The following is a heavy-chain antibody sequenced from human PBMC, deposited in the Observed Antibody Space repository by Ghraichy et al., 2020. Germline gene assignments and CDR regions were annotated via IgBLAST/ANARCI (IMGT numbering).Heavy chain of an antibody. V-gene: IGHV3-21*06. Sequence: AGSLRLSCVASGFTFTTYTINWVRQAPGKGLEWVSSISSDSNSIYYADSMRGRFTISRDNARNSLYLQMNSLRAEDTALYYCARSTSPTRHFDYWGQGTLVTVSS. CDR2: ISSDSNSI. J-gene: IGHJ4*02. D-gene: IGHD2-2*01. CDR3: ARSTSPTRHFDY. CDR1: GFTFTTYT.